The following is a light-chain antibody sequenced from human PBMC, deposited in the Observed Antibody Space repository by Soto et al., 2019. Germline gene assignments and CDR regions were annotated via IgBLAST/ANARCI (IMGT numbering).Light chain of an antibody. CDR1: QSVSSSY. Sequence: EIVLTQSPGTLSLSPGERATLSCRASQSVSSSYLAWYQQKPGQAPRLLIYGASSRATGIPDRFSGSGSGTDFTLTISGLQPEDFAVYYCQQFGGSPTWTFGQGTKVDIK. V-gene: IGKV3-20*01. J-gene: IGKJ1*01. CDR2: GAS. CDR3: QQFGGSPTWT.